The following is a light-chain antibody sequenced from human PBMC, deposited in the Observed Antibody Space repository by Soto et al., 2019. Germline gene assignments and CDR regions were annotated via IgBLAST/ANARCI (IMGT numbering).Light chain of an antibody. J-gene: IGLJ1*01. CDR3: SSFTSSTTYV. CDR2: EVS. CDR1: SSDVGSYNR. V-gene: IGLV2-18*02. Sequence: QSVLTQPPSVSGSPGQSVAVSCTGTSSDVGSYNRVSWYQQPPGTAHKLMIYEVSNRPSVVPDRFSGSKSGNTASLTISGLQAEDEADYYCSSFTSSTTYVFGTGTKVTVL.